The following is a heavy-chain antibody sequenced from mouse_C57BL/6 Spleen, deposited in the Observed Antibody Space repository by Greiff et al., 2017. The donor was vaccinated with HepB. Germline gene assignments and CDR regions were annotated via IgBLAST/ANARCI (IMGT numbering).Heavy chain of an antibody. CDR1: GYTFTGYW. Sequence: QVQLQQSGAELMKPGASVKLSCKATGYTFTGYWIEWVKQRPGHGLEWIGEILTGSGSTNYNENFKGKATFTVDTSSNTAYMQLSSLTTEDSAIYYCARKGSNYGAMDYWGQGTSVTVSS. V-gene: IGHV1-9*01. J-gene: IGHJ4*01. CDR2: ILTGSGST. D-gene: IGHD2-5*01. CDR3: ARKGSNYGAMDY.